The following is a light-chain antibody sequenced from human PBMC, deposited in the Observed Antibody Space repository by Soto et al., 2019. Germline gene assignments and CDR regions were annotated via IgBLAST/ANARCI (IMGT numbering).Light chain of an antibody. CDR1: QSISSY. V-gene: IGKV1-39*01. Sequence: DIQMTQSPSSLSASVGDRVTITCRASQSISSYLNWYQQKPGKAPKLLIYAASSLQSGVPSRFSGSGSGTDFTLTISSLQPEDFATYYCQQSYSTFPETWTFGQGTKVDIK. CDR3: QQSYSTFPETWT. CDR2: AAS. J-gene: IGKJ1*01.